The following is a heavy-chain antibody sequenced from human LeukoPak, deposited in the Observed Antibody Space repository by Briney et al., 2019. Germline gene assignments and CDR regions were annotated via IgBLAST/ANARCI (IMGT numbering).Heavy chain of an antibody. CDR3: TRVKSPYDFWSGYYIYYYHGMDV. CDR2: IRSKAYGGTT. V-gene: IGHV3-49*04. CDR1: GFTFGDYA. Sequence: PGRSLRLSCTASGFTFGDYAMSWVRQAPGKGLEWVGFIRSKAYGGTTEYAASVKGRFTISRDDSKSIAYLQMNSLKTEDTAVYYCTRVKSPYDFWSGYYIYYYHGMDVWGQGATVTVSS. J-gene: IGHJ6*02. D-gene: IGHD3-3*01.